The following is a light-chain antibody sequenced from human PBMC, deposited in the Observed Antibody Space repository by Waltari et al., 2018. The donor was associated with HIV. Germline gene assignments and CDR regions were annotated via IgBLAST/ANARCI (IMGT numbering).Light chain of an antibody. J-gene: IGLJ2*01. V-gene: IGLV3-1*01. CDR2: QDS. CDR1: KLGDKY. CDR3: QAWDSSTENVV. Sequence: SYELTQPPSVSVSPGQTASITCSGDKLGDKYACWYQQKPGQSPVLGIYQDSKRPSGIPERFSGSNSGNTATLTISGTQAMDEADYDCQAWDSSTENVVFGGGTKLTVL.